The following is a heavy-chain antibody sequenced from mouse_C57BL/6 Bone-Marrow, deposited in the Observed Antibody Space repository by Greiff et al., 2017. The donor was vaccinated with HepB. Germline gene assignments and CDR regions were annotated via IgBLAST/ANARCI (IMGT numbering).Heavy chain of an antibody. CDR2: ISSGGDYI. CDR3: TRDFYYGTDYYAMDY. J-gene: IGHJ4*01. CDR1: GFTFSSYA. Sequence: EVKLMESGEGLVKPGGSLKLSCAASGFTFSSYAMSWVRQTPEKRLEWVAYISSGGDYIYYADTVKGRFTISRDNARNTLYLQMSSLKSEDTAMYYCTRDFYYGTDYYAMDYWGQGTSVTVSS. D-gene: IGHD1-1*01. V-gene: IGHV5-9-1*02.